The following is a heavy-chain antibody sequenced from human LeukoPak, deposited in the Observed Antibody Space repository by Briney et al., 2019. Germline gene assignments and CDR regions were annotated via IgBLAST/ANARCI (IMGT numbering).Heavy chain of an antibody. Sequence: GPSVKVSCKASGGTFSSYAISWVRQAPGPGLEWMGRIIPIFGTANYAQKFQGRVTITTDESTSTAYMELSSLRSEDTAVYYCARDSRVRGVTFDYWGQGTLVTVSS. CDR1: GGTFSSYA. CDR3: ARDSRVRGVTFDY. V-gene: IGHV1-69*05. CDR2: IIPIFGTA. D-gene: IGHD3-10*01. J-gene: IGHJ4*02.